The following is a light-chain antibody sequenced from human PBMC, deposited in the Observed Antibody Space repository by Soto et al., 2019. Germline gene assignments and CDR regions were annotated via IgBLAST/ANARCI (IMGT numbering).Light chain of an antibody. V-gene: IGKV3-20*01. J-gene: IGKJ2*01. CDR1: QSVSSNY. CDR3: QLYGSSPRYT. Sequence: EIVLTQSPGTLSLSPGERATLSCRASQSVSSNYLAWYQHKPGQAPRLLISGASSRATGIPDRFSGSGSGTDFTLTISSLVPDDFAVYYCQLYGSSPRYTFGQGTKLEIK. CDR2: GAS.